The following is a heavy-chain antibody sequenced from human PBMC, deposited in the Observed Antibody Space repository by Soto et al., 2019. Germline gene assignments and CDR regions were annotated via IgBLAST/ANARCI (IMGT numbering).Heavy chain of an antibody. V-gene: IGHV1-24*01. CDR1: GYTLTELS. Sequence: ASVKVSCKVSGYTLTELSMHWVRQAPGKGLEWMGGFDPEDGETIYAQKFQGRVTMTEDTSTDTAYMELSSLRSEDTAVYYCATWQSPYYDILTGGIGLSVWGQGTTVTVSS. CDR3: ATWQSPYYDILTGGIGLSV. J-gene: IGHJ6*02. CDR2: FDPEDGET. D-gene: IGHD3-9*01.